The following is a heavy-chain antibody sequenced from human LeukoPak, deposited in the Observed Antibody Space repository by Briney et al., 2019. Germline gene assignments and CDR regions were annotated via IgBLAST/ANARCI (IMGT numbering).Heavy chain of an antibody. J-gene: IGHJ4*02. V-gene: IGHV3-9*01. CDR3: ATSYY. Sequence: GRSLRLSCAASGFTFDDYAMHWVRQAPGKGLEWVSGISWNSGSIGYADSVKGRFTISRDNAKNSLYLQMNSLRAEDTALYYCATSYYWGQGTLVTASS. CDR2: ISWNSGSI. D-gene: IGHD6-6*01. CDR1: GFTFDDYA.